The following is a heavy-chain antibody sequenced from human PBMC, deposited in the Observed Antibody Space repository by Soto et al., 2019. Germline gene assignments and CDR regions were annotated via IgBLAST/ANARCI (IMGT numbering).Heavy chain of an antibody. CDR3: ARVWYDYVWVPREWYYYGMDV. D-gene: IGHD3-16*01. CDR1: GFTFSSYW. V-gene: IGHV3-7*05. J-gene: IGHJ6*02. Sequence: GGSLRLSCAASGFTFSSYWMSWVRQAPGKGLEWVANIKQDGSEKYYVDSVKGRFTISRDNAKNSLYLQMNSLRAEDTAVYYCARVWYDYVWVPREWYYYGMDVWGQGTTVTVSS. CDR2: IKQDGSEK.